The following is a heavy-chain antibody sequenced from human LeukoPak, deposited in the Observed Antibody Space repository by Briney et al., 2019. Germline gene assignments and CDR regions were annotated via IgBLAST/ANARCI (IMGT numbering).Heavy chain of an antibody. CDR3: ASGRIAGTWFDP. CDR2: IYVSGRT. Sequence: SETLSLICTVSRGSISSHYWTWIRQPAGKGLEWIGRIYVSGRTNYSPSLKSRVTMSVDTSKNQFSLKLSSMDAADTAIYYCASGRIAGTWFDPWGQGILVTVSS. V-gene: IGHV4-4*07. D-gene: IGHD6-13*01. J-gene: IGHJ5*02. CDR1: RGSISSHY.